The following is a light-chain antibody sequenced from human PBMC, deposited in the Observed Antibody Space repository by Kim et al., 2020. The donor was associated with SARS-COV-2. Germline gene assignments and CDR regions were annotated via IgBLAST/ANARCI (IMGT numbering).Light chain of an antibody. CDR3: LVWDSGSSYV. CDR2: YDR. CDR1: EIETVR. J-gene: IGLJ1*01. V-gene: IGLV3-21*04. Sequence: ATGRTARIAGGEKEIETVRGHWYRQGPGPAPVLVIYYDRDRTSGIPERFSGSNSADTATLTIGRVEDGDEADYYWLVWDSGSSYVFGAGTKVTVL.